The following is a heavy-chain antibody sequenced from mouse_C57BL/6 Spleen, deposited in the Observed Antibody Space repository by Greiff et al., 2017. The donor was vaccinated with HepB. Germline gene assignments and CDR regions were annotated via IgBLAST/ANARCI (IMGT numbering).Heavy chain of an antibody. CDR2: IYPGSGST. J-gene: IGHJ3*01. D-gene: IGHD1-1*01. V-gene: IGHV1-55*01. CDR3: AREDYYGPVAY. Sequence: QVQLKQSGAELVKPGASVKMSCKASGYTFTSYWITWVKQRPGQGLEWIGDIYPGSGSTNYNEKFKSKATLTVDTSSSTAYMQLSSLTSEDSAVYYCAREDYYGPVAYWGQGTLVTVSA. CDR1: GYTFTSYW.